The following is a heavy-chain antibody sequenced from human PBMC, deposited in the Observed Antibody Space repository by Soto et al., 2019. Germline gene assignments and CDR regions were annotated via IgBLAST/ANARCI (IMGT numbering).Heavy chain of an antibody. J-gene: IGHJ6*02. CDR3: ARFPRYYSYGLDV. D-gene: IGHD3-16*02. Sequence: WETLSLICTVSGGSVSSGDYFWSWLRQSPGKRLEWIAYIYYSGSTNYNPSLKSRATISVDTSKSQVSLTLTSMTAADAALYYCARFPRYYSYGLDVWGQATEVTVSS. V-gene: IGHV4-61*08. CDR2: IYYSGST. CDR1: GGSVSSGDYF.